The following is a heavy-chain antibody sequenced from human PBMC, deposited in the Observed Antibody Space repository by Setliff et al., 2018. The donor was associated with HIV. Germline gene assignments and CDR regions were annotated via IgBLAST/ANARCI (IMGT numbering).Heavy chain of an antibody. CDR3: AREGIAAAGSYSYGFGQIDY. J-gene: IGHJ4*02. Sequence: PGGSLRLSCAASGFTFSSYAMSWVRQAPGKGLEWVSGISGGGGSTIYYADSVKGRFTISRDNAKNSLYLQMNSLRAEDTAVYYCAREGIAAAGSYSYGFGQIDYWGQGTLVTVSS. D-gene: IGHD6-13*01. CDR1: GFTFSSYA. CDR2: ISGGGGSTI. V-gene: IGHV3-48*01.